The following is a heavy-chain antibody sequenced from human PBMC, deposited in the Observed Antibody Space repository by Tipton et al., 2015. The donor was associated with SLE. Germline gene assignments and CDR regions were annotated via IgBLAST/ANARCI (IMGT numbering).Heavy chain of an antibody. J-gene: IGHJ4*02. Sequence: LRLSCTVSGGSISYYYWSWIRQTPGKGLEWIGYVYTSGSTIYNPSLKSRVTISVDTSKNQVSLKLNSVTAADTAVYYCARHVIPDISWTTIDYWGQGTLVNVSS. V-gene: IGHV4-4*08. CDR1: GGSISYYY. CDR2: VYTSGST. D-gene: IGHD6-13*01. CDR3: ARHVIPDISWTTIDY.